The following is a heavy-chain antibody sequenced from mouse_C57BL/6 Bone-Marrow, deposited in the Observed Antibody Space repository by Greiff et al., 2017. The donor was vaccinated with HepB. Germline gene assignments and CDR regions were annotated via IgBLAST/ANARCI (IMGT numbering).Heavy chain of an antibody. Sequence: DVMLVESGGGLVKPGGSLKLSCAASGFTFSDYGMHWVRQAPEKGLEWVAYISSGSSTIYYADTVKGRFTISRDNAKNTLFLQMTSLRSEDTAMYYCAITYDYDVGYWGQGTTLTVSS. V-gene: IGHV5-17*01. J-gene: IGHJ2*01. D-gene: IGHD2-4*01. CDR2: ISSGSSTI. CDR1: GFTFSDYG. CDR3: AITYDYDVGY.